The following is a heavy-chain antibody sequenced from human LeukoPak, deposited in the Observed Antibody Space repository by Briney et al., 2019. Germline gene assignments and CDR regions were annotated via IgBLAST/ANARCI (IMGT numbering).Heavy chain of an antibody. J-gene: IGHJ4*02. CDR1: GYTFTSYG. CDR3: ARIAYCSGDCYTTYFDY. D-gene: IGHD2-21*01. Sequence: ASVKVSCKASGYTFTSYGISWVRQAPGQGLEWMGWISAYNGNTNFAQKLQGRVTMTTDSSTGTAYMELRSLRSDDTAVYYCARIAYCSGDCYTTYFDYWGQGTLVTVSS. CDR2: ISAYNGNT. V-gene: IGHV1-18*01.